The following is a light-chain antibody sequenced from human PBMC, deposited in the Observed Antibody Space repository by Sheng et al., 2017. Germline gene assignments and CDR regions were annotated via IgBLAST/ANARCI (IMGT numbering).Light chain of an antibody. J-gene: IGKJ2*01. Sequence: EIVLTQSPGTLSLSPGESATLSCRASQSVSRTYLAWYQQNPGQAPRLLIYGASSRATGIPDRFSGSGSGTDFTLTISRLEPEDFAVYYCQQYGRSPPYTFGQGTKLEIK. CDR2: GAS. CDR1: QSVSRTY. CDR3: QQYGRSPPYT. V-gene: IGKV3-20*01.